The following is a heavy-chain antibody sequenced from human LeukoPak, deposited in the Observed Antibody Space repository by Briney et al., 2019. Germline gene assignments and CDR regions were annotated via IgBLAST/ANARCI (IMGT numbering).Heavy chain of an antibody. D-gene: IGHD3-3*01. CDR3: ARGSSYYDFWSGYYSYYYYMDV. CDR2: MNPNSGNT. Sequence: VASVNVFCKASGYTFTSYDINWVRQATGQGLEWMGWMNPNSGNTGYAQKFQGRVTITRNTSISTAYMELSSLRSEDTAVYYCARGSSYYDFWSGYYSYYYYMDVWGKGTTVTVSS. J-gene: IGHJ6*03. CDR1: GYTFTSYD. V-gene: IGHV1-8*03.